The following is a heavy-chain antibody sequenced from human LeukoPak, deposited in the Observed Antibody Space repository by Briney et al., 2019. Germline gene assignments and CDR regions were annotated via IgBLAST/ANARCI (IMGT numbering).Heavy chain of an antibody. CDR1: GGSFSGYY. Sequence: KPSETLSLNCAVYGGSFSGYYWSWIRQPPGEGLEWIGEINHSGSTNYNPSLKSRVTVSVDTSKNQFSLKLSSVTAADTAVYYCARAEEDAFDIWGQGTMVTVSS. CDR3: ARAEEDAFDI. J-gene: IGHJ3*02. V-gene: IGHV4-34*01. CDR2: INHSGST.